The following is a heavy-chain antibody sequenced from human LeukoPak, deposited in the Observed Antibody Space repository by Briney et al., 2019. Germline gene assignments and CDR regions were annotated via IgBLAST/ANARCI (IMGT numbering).Heavy chain of an antibody. V-gene: IGHV4-39*07. CDR2: IYYSGNT. CDR3: ARDLNPKACNGGWCYAIFDY. CDR1: GGSISSSSYY. J-gene: IGHJ4*02. Sequence: PSETLSLTCTVSGGSISSSSYYWGWIRQPPGKGLEWIGTIYYSGNTYYNPSLKSRVTISVDTSKSQFSLKLSSVTAADTAVYYCARDLNPKACNGGWCYAIFDYWGQGTLVTVSS. D-gene: IGHD2-15*01.